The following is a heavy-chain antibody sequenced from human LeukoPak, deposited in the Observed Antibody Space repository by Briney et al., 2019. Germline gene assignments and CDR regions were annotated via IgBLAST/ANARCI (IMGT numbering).Heavy chain of an antibody. V-gene: IGHV3-11*01. CDR3: ASAPSPYYYMDV. CDR2: ISSSGTTI. Sequence: GWSLRLSCAASGFTFSDYYMSWIRQAPGKGLGWVSYISSSGTTIYYADSVKGRFTISRDNAKNSLYLQMNSLRAEDTAVYYCASAPSPYYYMDVWGKGTTVTVSS. CDR1: GFTFSDYY. J-gene: IGHJ6*03.